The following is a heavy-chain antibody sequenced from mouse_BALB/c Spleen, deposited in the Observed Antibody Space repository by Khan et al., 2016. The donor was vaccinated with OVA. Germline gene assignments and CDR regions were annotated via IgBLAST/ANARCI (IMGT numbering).Heavy chain of an antibody. D-gene: IGHD2-14*01. Sequence: VXLQQSGAELARPGASVKMSCKASGYTFTSYTIHWIKVRPGQGLEWIGYINPSNGYTNYNQKFKDKATLTADKSSTTAFMQLSSLTSDDSAVYYVVRDGAYHRNDGWFAYWGQGTLVTVSA. J-gene: IGHJ3*01. CDR2: INPSNGYT. CDR1: GYTFTSYT. V-gene: IGHV1-4*01. CDR3: VRDGAYHRNDGWFAY.